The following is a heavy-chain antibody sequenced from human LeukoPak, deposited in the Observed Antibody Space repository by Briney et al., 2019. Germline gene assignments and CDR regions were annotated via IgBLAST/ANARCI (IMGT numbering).Heavy chain of an antibody. V-gene: IGHV4-61*02. CDR2: IYTSGRT. CDR3: ASQTLTDDAFDI. J-gene: IGHJ3*02. D-gene: IGHD1-20*01. Sequence: SSETLSLAXTVSAGSVSSGTYYWNWIRQPAEKGLEWIGRIYTSGRTNYNPSLKSRVTISVDTSKNQFSLKLTSVTAADTAVYYCASQTLTDDAFDIWGQGTMVTVSS. CDR1: AGSVSSGTYY.